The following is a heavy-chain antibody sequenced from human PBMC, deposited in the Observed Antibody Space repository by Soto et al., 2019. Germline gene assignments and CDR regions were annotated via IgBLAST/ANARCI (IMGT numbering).Heavy chain of an antibody. D-gene: IGHD6-6*01. J-gene: IGHJ4*02. Sequence: GGSLRLSCAASGFMFSGSAMHWVRQASGKGLEWVGRIRSKANDYATAYTGSVKGRFIISRDDSKNTAYLQMNSLRTEDTAVYYCAKDRTVAARNFDYWGQGTQVTVSS. CDR3: AKDRTVAARNFDY. CDR1: GFMFSGSA. CDR2: IRSKANDYAT. V-gene: IGHV3-73*01.